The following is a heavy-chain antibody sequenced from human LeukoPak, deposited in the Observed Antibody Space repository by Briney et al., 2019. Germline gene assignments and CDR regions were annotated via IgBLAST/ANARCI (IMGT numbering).Heavy chain of an antibody. Sequence: GGSLRLSCAASGFTFSSYAMSWVRQAPGKGLEWVSGISDSGDITYYADSVKGRFTISRDNSKNTLYLQMNSLRAEDTAVYYCASQQLEWHWGQGTLVTVSS. CDR2: ISDSGDIT. V-gene: IGHV3-23*01. D-gene: IGHD6-6*01. J-gene: IGHJ1*01. CDR3: ASQQLEWH. CDR1: GFTFSSYA.